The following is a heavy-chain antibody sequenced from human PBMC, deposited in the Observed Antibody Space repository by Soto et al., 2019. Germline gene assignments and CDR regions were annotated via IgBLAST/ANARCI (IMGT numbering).Heavy chain of an antibody. D-gene: IGHD3-3*01. CDR1: GFTFSSYS. CDR2: ISSSSSTI. CDR3: ARENQYYDFWSGYLDGMDV. J-gene: IGHJ6*02. Sequence: GGSLRLSCAASGFTFSSYSMNWVRQAPGKGLEWVSYISSSSSTIYYADSVKGRFTISRDNAKNSLYLQMNSLRDEDTAVYYCARENQYYDFWSGYLDGMDVWGQGTTVTVSS. V-gene: IGHV3-48*02.